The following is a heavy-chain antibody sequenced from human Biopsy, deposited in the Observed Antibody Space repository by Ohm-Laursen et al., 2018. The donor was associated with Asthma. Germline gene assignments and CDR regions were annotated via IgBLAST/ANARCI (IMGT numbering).Heavy chain of an antibody. V-gene: IGHV1-69*13. CDR3: ARDHYDISFATYGMDV. CDR2: IIPIFGTA. J-gene: IGHJ6*02. Sequence: AASVKVSCKASGGTFSSYAISWVRQAPGQGLEWMGGIIPIFGTANYAQKFQGRVTITADESTSTAYMELSSLRSEDTAVYYCARDHYDISFATYGMDVWGQGTTVTASS. CDR1: GGTFSSYA. D-gene: IGHD3-9*01.